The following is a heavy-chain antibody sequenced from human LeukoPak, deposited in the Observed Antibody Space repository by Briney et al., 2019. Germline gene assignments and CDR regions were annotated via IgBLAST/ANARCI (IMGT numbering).Heavy chain of an antibody. CDR2: IYYSGST. J-gene: IGHJ5*02. CDR3: ARGSIAVAAWFDP. Sequence: PSETLSLTCTVSGGSISSYYWSWIRQPPGKGLEWIGYIYYSGSTNYNPSHKSRVTISVDTSKNQFSLKLSSVTAADTAVYYCARGSIAVAAWFDPWGQGTLVTVSS. V-gene: IGHV4-59*01. CDR1: GGSISSYY. D-gene: IGHD6-19*01.